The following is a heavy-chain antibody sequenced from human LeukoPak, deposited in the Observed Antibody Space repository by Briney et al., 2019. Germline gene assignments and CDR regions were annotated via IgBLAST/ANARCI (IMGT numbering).Heavy chain of an antibody. D-gene: IGHD3-10*01. V-gene: IGHV3-7*01. CDR2: IKQDGSEK. CDR1: GFTFSSYW. J-gene: IGHJ6*02. CDR3: ARRGAYYYYGMDV. Sequence: GGSLRLSCAASGFTFSSYWMSWVRQAPGKGLEWVANIKQDGSEKYYVDSVKGRFTISRDNAKNSLYLQMNSLRAEDTAVYYRARRGAYYYYGMDVWGQGTTVTVSS.